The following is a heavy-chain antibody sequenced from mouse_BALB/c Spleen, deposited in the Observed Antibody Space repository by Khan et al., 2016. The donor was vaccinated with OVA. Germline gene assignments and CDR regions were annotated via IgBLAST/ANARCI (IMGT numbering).Heavy chain of an antibody. Sequence: EVELVESGGGLVQPGGSRKLSCAASGFTFSTYGMHWVRQAPEKGLEWVAYISGDSSTVYYADTVKGRFTISRDNPKNTLFLQMTSLMSEDTARYYCATSYFYGYYFDYWGPGNTLTVSS. CDR1: GFTFSTYG. J-gene: IGHJ2*01. D-gene: IGHD1-1*01. V-gene: IGHV5-17*02. CDR2: ISGDSSTV. CDR3: ATSYFYGYYFDY.